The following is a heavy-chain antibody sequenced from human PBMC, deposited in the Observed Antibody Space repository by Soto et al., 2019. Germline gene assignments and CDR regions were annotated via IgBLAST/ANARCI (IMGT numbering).Heavy chain of an antibody. V-gene: IGHV1-69*13. J-gene: IGHJ5*02. CDR1: GGTFSSYA. Sequence: SVKVSCKASGGTFSSYAISWVRQAPGQGLEWMGGIIPIFGTANYAQKFQGRVTITADESTSTAYMELSSLRSEDTAVYYCARQEWRPYNWFDPWGQGTLVTVSS. D-gene: IGHD3-3*01. CDR3: ARQEWRPYNWFDP. CDR2: IIPIFGTA.